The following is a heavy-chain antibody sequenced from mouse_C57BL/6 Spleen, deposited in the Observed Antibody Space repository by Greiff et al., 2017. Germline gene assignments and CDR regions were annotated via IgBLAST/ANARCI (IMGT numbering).Heavy chain of an antibody. V-gene: IGHV5-9*01. Sequence: DVMLVESGGGLVKPGGSLKLSCAASGFTFSSYTMSWVRQTPDKRLEWVATISGGGGNTYYPDSVKGRFTISRDNAKNTLYLQMSRLRSEDTALYYCARLTGTDAMDYWGQGTSVTVSS. J-gene: IGHJ4*01. CDR3: ARLTGTDAMDY. CDR1: GFTFSSYT. D-gene: IGHD4-1*01. CDR2: ISGGGGNT.